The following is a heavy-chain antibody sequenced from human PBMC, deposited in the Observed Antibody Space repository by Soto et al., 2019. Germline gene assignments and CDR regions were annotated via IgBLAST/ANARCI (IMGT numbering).Heavy chain of an antibody. J-gene: IGHJ4*02. CDR1: GFTFSSYS. CDR2: ISSSSSTI. V-gene: IGHV3-48*01. CDR3: ARVGADIVVVVAATPEIYFDY. Sequence: EVQLVESGGGLVQPGGSLRLSCAASGFTFSSYSMNWVRQAPGKGLEWVPYISSSSSTIYYADSVKGRFTISRDNAKNSLYLQMNSLRAEDTAVYYCARVGADIVVVVAATPEIYFDYWGQGTLVTVSS. D-gene: IGHD2-15*01.